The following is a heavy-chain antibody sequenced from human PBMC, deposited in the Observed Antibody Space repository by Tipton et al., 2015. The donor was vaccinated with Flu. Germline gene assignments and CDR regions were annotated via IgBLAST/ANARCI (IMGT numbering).Heavy chain of an antibody. V-gene: IGHV4-4*07. D-gene: IGHD3-3*01. CDR1: DGSFNGYF. J-gene: IGHJ6*02. CDR3: ARGDLVWSRGFQCNGVDV. CDR2: IYTNGDI. Sequence: LRLSCTVSDGSFNGYFWTWIRQPAGKGLEWIGRIYTNGDIAYNPSLQSRVILSVDASKNQFSLKLRSVTAADTAVYFCARGDLVWSRGFQCNGVDVWGQGTAVTVSS.